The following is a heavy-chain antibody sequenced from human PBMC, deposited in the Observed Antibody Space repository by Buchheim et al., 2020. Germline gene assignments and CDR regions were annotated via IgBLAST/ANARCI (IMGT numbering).Heavy chain of an antibody. CDR3: ARDPQSAYFDY. Sequence: QVQLVESGGGVVQPGRSLRLSCAASGFTFSSYAMHWVRQAPGKGLEWVAVISYDGSNKYYADSVKGRFTISRDNSENTLYLQMNSLRAEDMAVYYCARDPQSAYFDYWGQGTL. J-gene: IGHJ4*02. V-gene: IGHV3-30*04. CDR1: GFTFSSYA. CDR2: ISYDGSNK.